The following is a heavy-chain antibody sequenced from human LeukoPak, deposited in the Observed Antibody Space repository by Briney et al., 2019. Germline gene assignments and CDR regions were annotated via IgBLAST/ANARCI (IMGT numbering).Heavy chain of an antibody. CDR2: INHSGST. CDR3: ARGPVRDIVVVPAASYYYGMDV. J-gene: IGHJ6*02. CDR1: GGSFSGYY. V-gene: IGHV4-34*01. D-gene: IGHD2-2*01. Sequence: SETLSLTCAVYGGSFSGYYWSWIRQPPGKGLEWIGEINHSGSTNYNPSLKSRVTISVDTSKNQFSLKLSSVTAADTAVYYCARGPVRDIVVVPAASYYYGMDVWGQGTTVTVSS.